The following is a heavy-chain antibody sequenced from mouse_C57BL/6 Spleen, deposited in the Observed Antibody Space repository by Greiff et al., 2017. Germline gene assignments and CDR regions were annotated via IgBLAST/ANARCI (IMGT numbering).Heavy chain of an antibody. CDR3: AFYDGYYPFAY. V-gene: IGHV1-52*01. J-gene: IGHJ3*01. CDR1: GYTFTSYW. Sequence: VQLQQPGAELVRPGSSVKLSCKASGYTFTSYWMHWVKQRPIQGLEWIGNIDPSDSETHYNQKFKDKATLTVDKSSSTAYMQLSSLTSADSAVYYCAFYDGYYPFAYWGQGALVTVSA. D-gene: IGHD2-3*01. CDR2: IDPSDSET.